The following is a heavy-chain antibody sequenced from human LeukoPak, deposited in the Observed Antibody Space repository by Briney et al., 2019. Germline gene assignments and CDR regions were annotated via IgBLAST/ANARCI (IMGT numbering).Heavy chain of an antibody. CDR3: AITPTDYSSSSPYYYGMDV. CDR2: IYYSGST. J-gene: IGHJ6*02. V-gene: IGHV4-39*01. CDR1: GGSISSSSYY. Sequence: PSETLSLTCTVSGGSISSSSYYWGWIRQPPGKGLEWIGSIYYSGSTYYNPSLKSRLTISVDTSKTQFSLKLSSVTAADTAVYYCAITPTDYSSSSPYYYGMDVWGQGTTVTVSS. D-gene: IGHD6-13*01.